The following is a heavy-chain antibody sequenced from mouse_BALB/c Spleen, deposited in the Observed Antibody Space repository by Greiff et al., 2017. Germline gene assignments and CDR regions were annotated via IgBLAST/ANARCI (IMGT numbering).Heavy chain of an antibody. CDR2: ISSGSSTI. J-gene: IGHJ2*01. D-gene: IGHD1-1*01. V-gene: IGHV5-17*02. CDR3: ARGVDYYGSSDY. Sequence: EVKLVESGGGLVRPGGSRKLSCAASGLTFGSFGLPWVRQAPEKGLEWVAYISSGSSTIYYADTVKGRFTISRDNPKNTLFLQMTSLRSEDTAMYYCARGVDYYGSSDYWGQGTTLTVSS. CDR1: GLTFGSFG.